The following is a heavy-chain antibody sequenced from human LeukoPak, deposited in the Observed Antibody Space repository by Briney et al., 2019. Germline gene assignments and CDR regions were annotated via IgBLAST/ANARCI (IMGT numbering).Heavy chain of an antibody. CDR3: ARISLEWNYYMDV. CDR2: IKQDGSEK. CDR1: GFTFSSYA. Sequence: PGGSLRLSCAASGFTFSSYAMSWVGQAPGKGLEWVANIKQDGSEKYYVDSVKGRFTISRDNAKNSLYLQMNSLRAEDTAVYYCARISLEWNYYMDVWGKGTTVTVSS. J-gene: IGHJ6*03. D-gene: IGHD3-3*01. V-gene: IGHV3-7*01.